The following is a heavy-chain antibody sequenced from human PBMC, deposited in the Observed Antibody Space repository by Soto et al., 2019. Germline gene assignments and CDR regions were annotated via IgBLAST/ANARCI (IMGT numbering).Heavy chain of an antibody. J-gene: IGHJ5*02. CDR2: INPNSGGT. V-gene: IGHV1-2*02. Sequence: QVQLVQSGAEVKKPGASVKVSCKASGFSFTDYYMHWVRQAPGQGPEWLGLINPNSGGTNYAQNFQGRVTMTRDTSISTAYMELSRLRSDDTAVYYCARDLMYSGGQFTSYNCFDPWGQGTLVTVSP. CDR3: ARDLMYSGGQFTSYNCFDP. D-gene: IGHD1-26*01. CDR1: GFSFTDYY.